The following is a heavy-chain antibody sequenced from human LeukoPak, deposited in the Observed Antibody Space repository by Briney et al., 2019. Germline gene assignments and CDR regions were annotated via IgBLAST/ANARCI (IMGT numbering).Heavy chain of an antibody. CDR2: ITPIFDTA. CDR1: GGTFSNYS. CDR3: ARGPPPLYSGSYRPLDH. Sequence: EASVKVSCKVSGGTFSNYSITWVRQAPGQGLEWVGGITPIFDTANYAQKLQGRLTITADGSTSTVYMELRSLRSEDTAVYFCARGPPPLYSGSYRPLDHWGQGTLATVSS. J-gene: IGHJ4*02. V-gene: IGHV1-69*13. D-gene: IGHD1-26*01.